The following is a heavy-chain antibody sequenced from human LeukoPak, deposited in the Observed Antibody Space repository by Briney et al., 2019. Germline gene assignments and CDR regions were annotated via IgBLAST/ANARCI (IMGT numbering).Heavy chain of an antibody. CDR2: IYPGDSDT. V-gene: IGHV5-51*01. D-gene: IGHD3-10*01. CDR1: GYSFTSYW. Sequence: GESLKISCRGSGYSFTSYWIGWVRQMPGKGLEWMGIIYPGDSDTRYSPSFQGQVTISADKSISTAYLQWSSLKASDTAMYYCARCYGSGSYYIGPHGMDVWGQGTTVTVSS. J-gene: IGHJ6*02. CDR3: ARCYGSGSYYIGPHGMDV.